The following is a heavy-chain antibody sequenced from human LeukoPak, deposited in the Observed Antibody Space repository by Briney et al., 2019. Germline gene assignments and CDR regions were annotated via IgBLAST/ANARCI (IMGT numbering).Heavy chain of an antibody. Sequence: PGGSLRLSCAASGFTVSSNYMSWVRQAPGKGLEWVSVIYSGGSTYYADSVKGRFTISRDNSKNTLYLQMNSLRAEDRAVYYCARARSTGIAAAGTRYFDYWGQGTLVTVSS. V-gene: IGHV3-66*01. D-gene: IGHD6-13*01. CDR2: IYSGGST. CDR1: GFTVSSNY. CDR3: ARARSTGIAAAGTRYFDY. J-gene: IGHJ4*02.